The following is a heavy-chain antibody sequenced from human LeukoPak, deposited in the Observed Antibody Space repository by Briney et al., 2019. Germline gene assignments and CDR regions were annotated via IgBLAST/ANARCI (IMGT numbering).Heavy chain of an antibody. V-gene: IGHV3-21*01. CDR3: VRGDNRDQ. J-gene: IGHJ4*02. Sequence: GESLRLSCVASEYDFRAYTFTWVRQAPGKGLEYVSSISKSSALKYYPESVRGRFTIARDNAENSLYLDMSNLGAEDTAVYFCVRGDNRDQWGQGTLVTVSS. D-gene: IGHD2-2*01. CDR1: EYDFRAYT. CDR2: ISKSSALK.